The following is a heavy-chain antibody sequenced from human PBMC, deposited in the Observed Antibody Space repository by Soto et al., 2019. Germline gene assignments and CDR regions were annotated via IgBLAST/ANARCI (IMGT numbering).Heavy chain of an antibody. CDR3: ARVPVSMVRGYGMDV. J-gene: IGHJ6*02. V-gene: IGHV3-11*06. Sequence: QVHLVESGGGLVKPGGSLRLSCAASGFTFNDYYMSWVRQAPGKGLEWDSYISSSGPYTKYGDSVKGRFTISRDNAKNSLYLQMSSLRVEDTAVYYCARVPVSMVRGYGMDVWGQGTTVTVSS. D-gene: IGHD3-10*01. CDR2: ISSSGPYT. CDR1: GFTFNDYY.